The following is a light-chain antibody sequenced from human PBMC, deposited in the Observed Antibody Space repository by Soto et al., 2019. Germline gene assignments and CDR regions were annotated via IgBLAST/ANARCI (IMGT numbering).Light chain of an antibody. Sequence: QSALTQPASVSGSPGQSITISCTGTSSDVGAYNYVSWYQHHPGKAPKLMIYDVANRPSGVSNRFSGSKSGNKASLTISGLQAEDEADYYCSSYTIRSTVVFGGGTKLTVL. CDR3: SSYTIRSTVV. V-gene: IGLV2-14*03. CDR1: SSDVGAYNY. J-gene: IGLJ2*01. CDR2: DVA.